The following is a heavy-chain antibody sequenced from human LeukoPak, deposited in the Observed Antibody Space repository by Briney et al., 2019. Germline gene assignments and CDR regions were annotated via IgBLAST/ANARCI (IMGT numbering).Heavy chain of an antibody. V-gene: IGHV3-23*01. CDR3: AKFLPTHIVVANYYFDY. CDR2: ISGSGGST. D-gene: IGHD2-21*01. J-gene: IGHJ4*02. CDR1: GFTFSSYA. Sequence: PGGSLGLSCAASGFTFSSYAMSWVRQAPGKGLEWVSAISGSGGSTYYADSVKGRFTISRDNSKNTLYLQMNSLRAEDTAVYYCAKFLPTHIVVANYYFDYWGQGTLVTVSS.